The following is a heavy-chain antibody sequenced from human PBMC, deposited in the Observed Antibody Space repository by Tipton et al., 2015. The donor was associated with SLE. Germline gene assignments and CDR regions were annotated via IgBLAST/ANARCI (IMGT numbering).Heavy chain of an antibody. Sequence: TLSLTCTVSGGSITSRSYYWGWIRQPPGKGLEWIGSTYYSVNTYYNPSLRSRVTISVDTSKNQFSLKLISVTAADTAVYYCARHRGGSRGIDVWGQGTTVTVSS. V-gene: IGHV4-39*07. D-gene: IGHD3-16*01. CDR1: GGSITSRSYY. CDR3: ARHRGGSRGIDV. J-gene: IGHJ6*02. CDR2: TYYSVNT.